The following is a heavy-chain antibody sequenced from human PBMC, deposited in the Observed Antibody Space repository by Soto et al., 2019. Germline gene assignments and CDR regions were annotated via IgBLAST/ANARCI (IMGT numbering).Heavy chain of an antibody. CDR1: GGSINSGAYY. CDR2: IYYSGST. CDR3: ARGPSSWPDYLDS. J-gene: IGHJ4*02. V-gene: IGHV4-31*03. Sequence: QVQLQESGPGLVKPSQSLSLTCTVSGGSINSGAYYWTWIRQHPVKGLEWIGYIYYSGSTYYNPSLGSRVSMSVDTSQNHFSLKLSAVTAADTAVYFCARGPSSWPDYLDSWGQGTLVTVSS. D-gene: IGHD6-13*01.